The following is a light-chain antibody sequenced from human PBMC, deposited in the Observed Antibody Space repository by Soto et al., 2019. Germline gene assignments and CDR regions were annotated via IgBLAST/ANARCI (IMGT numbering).Light chain of an antibody. V-gene: IGKV3-15*01. CDR1: QSVSSN. CDR2: GAS. J-gene: IGKJ2*01. CDR3: QQYNNWPNT. Sequence: EIVMTQSPATLSVSPGERATLSCRASQSVSSNLAWYQQKPGQAPRLLIYGASTRATGIPARFSGSGSGTEFTHTISSLQSEDFAVYYCQQYNNWPNTVGQGTKLEIK.